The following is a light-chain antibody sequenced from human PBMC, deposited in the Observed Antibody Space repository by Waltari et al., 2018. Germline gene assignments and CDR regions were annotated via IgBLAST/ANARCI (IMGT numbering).Light chain of an antibody. CDR1: SSDIGDYHY. CDR3: CSYGGSFSSGYV. CDR2: EVS. V-gene: IGLV2-11*01. Sequence: QSALTQPRPVSGSPGQSVTISCTGSSSDIGDYHYVSWYQQHPGKAPKFMIYEVSKRPAGVPDRFSGSKSGNTASLTISGLQTEDEADYYCCSYGGSFSSGYVFGSGTKVTVL. J-gene: IGLJ1*01.